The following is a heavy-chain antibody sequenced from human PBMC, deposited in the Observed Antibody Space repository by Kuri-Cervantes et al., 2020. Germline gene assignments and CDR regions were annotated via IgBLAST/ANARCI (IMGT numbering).Heavy chain of an antibody. J-gene: IGHJ4*02. V-gene: IGHV4-39*07. CDR2: IYYSGST. D-gene: IGHD3-22*01. CDR3: ARAPHYYDSSGYYGFDY. Sequence: SETLSLTCTVSGGSISSSNYYWGWIRQPPGKGLEWIGSIYYSGSTYYNPSLKSRVTISVDTSKNQFSLKLSSVTAADTAVYYCARAPHYYDSSGYYGFDYWGQGTLVTVSS. CDR1: GGSISSSNYY.